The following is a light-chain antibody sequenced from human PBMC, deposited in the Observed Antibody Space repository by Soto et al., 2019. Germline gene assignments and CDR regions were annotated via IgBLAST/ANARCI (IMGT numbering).Light chain of an antibody. CDR2: DVS. CDR3: SSYTTSNTRQIV. Sequence: QSVLTQPASASGSPGQSITISCTGTSSDVGGYNYVSWYQQHPGKAPKFMIYDVSNRPSGVSNRFSGSKSGNTASLTISGLQAEDEADYYRSSYTTSNTRQIVFGTGTKVTVL. CDR1: SSDVGGYNY. V-gene: IGLV2-14*01. J-gene: IGLJ1*01.